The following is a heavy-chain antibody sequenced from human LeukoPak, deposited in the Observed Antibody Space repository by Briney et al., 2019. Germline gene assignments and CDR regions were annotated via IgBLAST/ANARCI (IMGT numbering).Heavy chain of an antibody. CDR3: ARDRKYCSSTSCHYYGMDV. CDR2: IYYSGST. CDR1: GGSISSYY. J-gene: IGHJ6*02. Sequence: SETLSLTCTVSGGSISSYYWSRIRQPPGKGLEWIGYIYYSGSTNYNPSLKSRVTISVDTSKNQFSLKLSSVTAADTAVYYCARDRKYCSSTSCHYYGMDVWGQGTTVTVSS. D-gene: IGHD2-2*01. V-gene: IGHV4-59*01.